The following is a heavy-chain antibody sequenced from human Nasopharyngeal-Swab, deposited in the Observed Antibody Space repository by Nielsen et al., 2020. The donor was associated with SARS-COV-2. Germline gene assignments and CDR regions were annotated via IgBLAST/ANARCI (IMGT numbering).Heavy chain of an antibody. D-gene: IGHD4-17*01. J-gene: IGHJ3*02. CDR1: GFTFSPYN. Sequence: GESLKISCAASGFTFSPYNMNWVRQAPGKGLEWVSSISSGSTYIYYADSVKGRFSMSRDNAKNSLYLQMNSLRAEDTAMYYCARPMTTLSNYAFHTWGQGTMVTVSS. CDR3: ARPMTTLSNYAFHT. V-gene: IGHV3-21*01. CDR2: ISSGSTYI.